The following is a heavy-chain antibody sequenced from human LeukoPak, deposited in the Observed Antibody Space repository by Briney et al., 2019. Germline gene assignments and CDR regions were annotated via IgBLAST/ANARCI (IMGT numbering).Heavy chain of an antibody. CDR2: ISAYNGNT. J-gene: IGHJ6*03. Sequence: GASVKVSCKASGYTFTSYGISWVRQAPGQGLEWMGWISAYNGNTNYAQKLQGRVTMTRDTSISTAYMELSRLRSDDTAVYYCARAQDYYYYYYMDVWGKGTTVTISS. V-gene: IGHV1-18*01. CDR3: ARAQDYYYYYYMDV. CDR1: GYTFTSYG.